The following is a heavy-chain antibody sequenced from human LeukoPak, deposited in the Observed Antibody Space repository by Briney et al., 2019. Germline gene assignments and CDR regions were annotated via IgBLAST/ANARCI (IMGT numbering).Heavy chain of an antibody. Sequence: PSETLSLTCTVSGGSISSYYWSWIRQPPGKGLEWIGYIYYSGSTNYNPSLKSRVTISVDTSKNQFSLKLSSVTAADTAVYYCARTVDTAMEYYFDYWGQGTLVTVSS. D-gene: IGHD5-18*01. CDR1: GGSISSYY. J-gene: IGHJ4*02. V-gene: IGHV4-59*01. CDR2: IYYSGST. CDR3: ARTVDTAMEYYFDY.